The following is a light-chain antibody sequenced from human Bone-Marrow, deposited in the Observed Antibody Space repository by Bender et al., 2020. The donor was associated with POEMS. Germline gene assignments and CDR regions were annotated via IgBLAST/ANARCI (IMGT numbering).Light chain of an antibody. CDR1: GSDVCAYNF. CDR3: QSYDNILSEWV. Sequence: QSALTQPRSVSGSPGQSVAISCTGTGSDVCAYNFVFWYQQFPGKAPKLIIYEVTRRPSGVPDRFSGSKSGNTTSLTISGLQAEDEADYYCQSYDNILSEWVFGGGTKLTVL. V-gene: IGLV2-11*01. CDR2: EVT. J-gene: IGLJ3*02.